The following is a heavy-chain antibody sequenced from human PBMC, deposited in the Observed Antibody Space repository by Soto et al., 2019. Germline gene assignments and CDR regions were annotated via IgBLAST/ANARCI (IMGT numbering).Heavy chain of an antibody. V-gene: IGHV3-53*01. CDR2: IYSGGST. CDR1: GFTVSSNY. J-gene: IGHJ2*01. Sequence: EVQLVESGGGLIQPGGSLRLSCAASGFTVSSNYMSWVRQAPGKGLEWVSVIYSGGSTYYADSVKGRFTISRDNSKNTLYLQMNSLRAEDTAVYYCARDAHDYGGNDHFDLWGRGTLVTVSS. D-gene: IGHD4-17*01. CDR3: ARDAHDYGGNDHFDL.